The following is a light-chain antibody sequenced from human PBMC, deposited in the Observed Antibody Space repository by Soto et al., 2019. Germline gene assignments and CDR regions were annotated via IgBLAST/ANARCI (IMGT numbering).Light chain of an antibody. CDR3: QQSYSTPRT. V-gene: IGKV1-39*01. Sequence: DIQMTQSQSSLSASVGDRVTITCRASQSISTYLNWYQQKVGKAPKLLIYAASSLQRGVPSRFSGGGSWTDFTLTISSLQPEDFATYYCQQSYSTPRTFGQGTKLEIK. J-gene: IGKJ2*02. CDR2: AAS. CDR1: QSISTY.